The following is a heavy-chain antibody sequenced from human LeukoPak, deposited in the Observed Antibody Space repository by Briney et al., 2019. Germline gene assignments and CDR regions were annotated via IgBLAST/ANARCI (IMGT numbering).Heavy chain of an antibody. CDR3: ARNATTMNHVYKYLDP. V-gene: IGHV4-39*01. CDR1: GGFMSAGVYY. D-gene: IGHD5-24*01. Sequence: SETLSLPCSVSGGFMSAGVYYWGWVRQAPGEGLGWIGSGFNSGSTSGNPALKSRVTICVDTSKNQFSLNLRAVTAADTAVYYCARNATTMNHVYKYLDPWGQGALVTVSS. J-gene: IGHJ5*02. CDR2: GFNSGST.